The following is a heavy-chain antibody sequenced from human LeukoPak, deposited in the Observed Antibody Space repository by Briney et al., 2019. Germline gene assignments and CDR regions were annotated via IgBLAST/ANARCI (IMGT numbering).Heavy chain of an antibody. CDR1: GFTFRSYA. Sequence: GGYLSRSCTAAGFTFRSYALAWVRPAPGKGLEWVSATTGSGDKLFYADSVKGRFTISRDNSKNTLYLQMNNLRAEDTAVYYCARYENGGIDYWGRRTLVTAS. J-gene: IGHJ4*02. V-gene: IGHV3-23*01. D-gene: IGHD2-15*01. CDR2: TTGSGDKL. CDR3: ARYENGGIDY.